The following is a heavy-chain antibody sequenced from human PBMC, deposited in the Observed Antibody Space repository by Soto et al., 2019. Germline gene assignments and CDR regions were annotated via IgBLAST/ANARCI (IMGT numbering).Heavy chain of an antibody. V-gene: IGHV3-48*02. D-gene: IGHD6-19*01. J-gene: IGHJ6*03. CDR2: ISSSSSTI. CDR1: GFTFSSYS. Sequence: GGSLRLSCAASGFTFSSYSMNWVRQAPGKGLEWVSYISSSSSTIYYADSVKGRFTISRDNAKNSLYLQMNSLRDEDTAVYYCARTGGGGWYAGYYYYYMDVWGKGTTVTVSS. CDR3: ARTGGGGWYAGYYYYYMDV.